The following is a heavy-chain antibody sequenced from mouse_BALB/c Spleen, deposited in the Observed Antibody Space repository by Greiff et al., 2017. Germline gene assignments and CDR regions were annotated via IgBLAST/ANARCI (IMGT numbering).Heavy chain of an antibody. Sequence: EVQLVESGGGLVKPGGSLKLSCAASGFTFSSYAMSWVRQTPEKRLEWVATISSGGSYTYYPDSVKGRFTISRDNAKNTLYLQMSSLRSEDTAMYYCARTTVVARGYFAYWGQGTLVTVSA. CDR2: ISSGGSYT. V-gene: IGHV5-9-3*01. J-gene: IGHJ3*01. CDR1: GFTFSSYA. D-gene: IGHD1-1*01. CDR3: ARTTVVARGYFAY.